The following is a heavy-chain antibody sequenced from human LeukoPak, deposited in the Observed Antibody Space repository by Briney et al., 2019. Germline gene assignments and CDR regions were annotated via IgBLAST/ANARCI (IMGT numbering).Heavy chain of an antibody. CDR1: GFTFSDYY. J-gene: IGHJ6*02. CDR3: ARIYDSSGYYYGDYYYGMDV. V-gene: IGHV3-11*01. Sequence: GGSLILSCAASGFTFSDYYMSWIRQAPGKGLEWVSYISSSGSTIYYADSVKGRFTISRDNAKNSLYLQMNSLRAEDTAVYYCARIYDSSGYYYGDYYYGMDVWGQGTTVTVSS. CDR2: ISSSGSTI. D-gene: IGHD3-22*01.